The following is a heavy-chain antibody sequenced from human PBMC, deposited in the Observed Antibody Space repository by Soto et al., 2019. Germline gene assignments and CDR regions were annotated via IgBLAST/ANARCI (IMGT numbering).Heavy chain of an antibody. CDR2: ISSNGGST. Sequence: GGFLRLSCAASGFIFSDYWMSWVRQAPGKGLEYVSAISSNGGSTYYANSVKGRFTISRDNSKNTLYLQMGSLRAEDMAVYYCARSGIQLWLRYAFDIWGQGTMVTVSS. CDR1: GFIFSDYW. V-gene: IGHV3-64*01. J-gene: IGHJ3*02. CDR3: ARSGIQLWLRYAFDI. D-gene: IGHD5-18*01.